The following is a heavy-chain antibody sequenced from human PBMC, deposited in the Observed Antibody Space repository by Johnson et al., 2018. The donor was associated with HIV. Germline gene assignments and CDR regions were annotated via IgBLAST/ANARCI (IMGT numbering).Heavy chain of an antibody. CDR1: GFTVSSNY. V-gene: IGHV3-66*02. Sequence: VQLVESGGGLVQRGGSLRLSCAASGFTVSSNYMSWVRQAPGKGLEWVSVIYSGGSTYYADSVKGRFTISRDNSKNTLYLQMNSLRAEDTAVYYCARERDDSSGYYYHDAFDIWGQGTMVTVSS. CDR2: IYSGGST. J-gene: IGHJ3*02. D-gene: IGHD3-22*01. CDR3: ARERDDSSGYYYHDAFDI.